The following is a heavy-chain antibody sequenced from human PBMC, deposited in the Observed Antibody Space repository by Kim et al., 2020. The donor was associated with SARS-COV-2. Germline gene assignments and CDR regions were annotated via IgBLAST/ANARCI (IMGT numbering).Heavy chain of an antibody. CDR2: ISAYNGNT. Sequence: ASVKVSCKASGYTFTSYGISWVRQAPGQGLEWMGWISAYNGNTNYAQKLQGRVTMTTDTSTSTAYMELRSLRSDDTAVYYCARDRGAIITMVRGVMVAGGYWGQGTLVTVSS. CDR3: ARDRGAIITMVRGVMVAGGY. D-gene: IGHD3-10*01. CDR1: GYTFTSYG. J-gene: IGHJ4*02. V-gene: IGHV1-18*01.